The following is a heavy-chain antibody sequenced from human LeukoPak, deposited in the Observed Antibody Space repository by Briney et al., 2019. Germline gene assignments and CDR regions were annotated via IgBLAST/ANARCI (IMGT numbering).Heavy chain of an antibody. CDR1: GYTFTTYD. J-gene: IGHJ4*02. V-gene: IGHV1-18*01. D-gene: IGHD1/OR15-1a*01. Sequence: GGSVNVSYKTSGYTFTTYDMKWVRQAPGQGLEGMGGISAYHASTNYRQKFQGRVTMTTHTSTNTSYMELRSLTSDDTAVYYCARVATGTRSFDSWGQGTLVTVSS. CDR3: ARVATGTRSFDS. CDR2: ISAYHAST.